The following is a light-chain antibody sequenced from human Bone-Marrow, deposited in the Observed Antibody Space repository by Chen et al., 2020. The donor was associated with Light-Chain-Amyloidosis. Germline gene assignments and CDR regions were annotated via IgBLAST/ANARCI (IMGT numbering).Light chain of an antibody. CDR1: DLPTKY. V-gene: IGLV3-25*03. CDR3: QSADSSGTYEVR. CDR2: RDT. J-gene: IGLJ2*01. Sequence: SYELTQPPSVSVSPGQTARITCSGDDLPTKYAYWYQQKPGQAPVLVIHRDTERPSGVSERFSGADSRTTATLTISGVQAEDEADYHCQSADSSGTYEVRFGGGTQLTVL.